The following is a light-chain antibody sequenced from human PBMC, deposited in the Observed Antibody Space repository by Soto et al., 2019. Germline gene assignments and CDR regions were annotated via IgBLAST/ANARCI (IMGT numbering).Light chain of an antibody. CDR1: QGISSA. J-gene: IGKJ5*01. V-gene: IGKV1-13*02. CDR2: DAS. CDR3: QQLNSYPFT. Sequence: AIHLTQSPSSLSASVGDRVTITCRASQGISSALAWYQHKPGRPPRVLIYDASSLQSGVPSRFSDSESGTECTLTISSLQPEDSATYYCQQLNSYPFTFGQGTRLEIK.